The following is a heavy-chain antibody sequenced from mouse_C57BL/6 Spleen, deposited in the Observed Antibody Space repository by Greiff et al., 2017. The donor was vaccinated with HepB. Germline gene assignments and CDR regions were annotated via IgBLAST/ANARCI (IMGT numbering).Heavy chain of an antibody. V-gene: IGHV1-59*01. CDR2: IDPSDSYT. Sequence: QVQLQQPGAELVRPGTSVKLSCKASGYTFTSYWMHWVKQRPGQGLEWIGVIDPSDSYTNYNQKFKGKATLTVDTSSSTAYMQLSSLTSEDSAVYYCARGIRFDYDRFAYWGQGTLVTVSA. J-gene: IGHJ3*01. CDR3: ARGIRFDYDRFAY. CDR1: GYTFTSYW. D-gene: IGHD2-4*01.